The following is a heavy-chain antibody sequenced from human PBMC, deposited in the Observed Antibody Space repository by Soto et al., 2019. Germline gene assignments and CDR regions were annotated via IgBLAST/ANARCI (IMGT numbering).Heavy chain of an antibody. D-gene: IGHD5-18*01. CDR3: AREGSLEGRYSYGRA. CDR1: GGTFSSYT. Sequence: QVQLVQSGAEVKKPGSSVKVSCKASGGTFSSYTISWVRQAPGQGLEWMGRIIPILGIANYAQKFQGRVTITADKSTRTASMELSSLRSEDTAVYYCAREGSLEGRYSYGRAWGQGTLVTVSS. J-gene: IGHJ1*01. CDR2: IIPILGIA. V-gene: IGHV1-69*08.